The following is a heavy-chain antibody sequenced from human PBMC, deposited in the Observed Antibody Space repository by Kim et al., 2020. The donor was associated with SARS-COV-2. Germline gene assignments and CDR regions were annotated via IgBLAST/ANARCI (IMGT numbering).Heavy chain of an antibody. CDR1: GFTFSSYA. J-gene: IGHJ4*02. Sequence: GGSLRLSCAASGFTFSSYALHWVRQAPGKGLEWVAVISYDGSNKYYADSVKGRFTISRDNSKNTLYLQMNSPRAEDTVVYYCARDLTYYYDSSGYYYDYFDYWGQGTLVTVSS. CDR2: ISYDGSNK. CDR3: ARDLTYYYDSSGYYYDYFDY. V-gene: IGHV3-30-3*01. D-gene: IGHD3-22*01.